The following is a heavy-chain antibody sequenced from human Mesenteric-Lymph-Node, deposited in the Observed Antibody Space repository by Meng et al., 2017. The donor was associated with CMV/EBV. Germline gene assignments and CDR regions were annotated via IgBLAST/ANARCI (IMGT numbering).Heavy chain of an antibody. V-gene: IGHV3-48*03. Sequence: SLKISCAASGFTFSSYEMNWVRQAPGKGLEWVSYISSSGTTIYYADSVKGRFTISRDKAKNSLYLQMNSLRVEDTAVYYCARDSVVRGSHYYGMDVWGQGTTVTVSS. J-gene: IGHJ6*02. CDR2: ISSSGTTI. D-gene: IGHD3-10*01. CDR1: GFTFSSYE. CDR3: ARDSVVRGSHYYGMDV.